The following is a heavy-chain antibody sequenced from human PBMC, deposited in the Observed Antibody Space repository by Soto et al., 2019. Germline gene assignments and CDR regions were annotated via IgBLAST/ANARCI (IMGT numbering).Heavy chain of an antibody. CDR2: INAGNGNT. D-gene: IGHD6-19*01. Sequence: ASVKVSCKASGYTFTSYAMHWVRQAPGQRLEWMGWINAGNGNTKYSQKFQGRVTITRDTSASTAYMELSNLRSEDTAVYYCARGSESGWPFDYWGQGTLVTVSS. CDR3: ARGSESGWPFDY. V-gene: IGHV1-3*01. CDR1: GYTFTSYA. J-gene: IGHJ4*02.